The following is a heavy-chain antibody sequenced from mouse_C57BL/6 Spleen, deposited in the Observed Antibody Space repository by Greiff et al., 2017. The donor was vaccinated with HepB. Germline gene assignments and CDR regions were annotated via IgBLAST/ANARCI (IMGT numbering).Heavy chain of an antibody. Sequence: QVQLKESGAELVKPGASVKISCKASGYAFSSYWMNWVKQRPGKGLEWIGQIYPGDGDTNYNGKFKGKATLTADKSSSTAYMQLSSLTSEDSAVYFCARYYCGSSYTYAMDYWGQGTSVTVSS. V-gene: IGHV1-80*01. CDR1: GYAFSSYW. D-gene: IGHD1-1*01. CDR2: IYPGDGDT. J-gene: IGHJ4*01. CDR3: ARYYCGSSYTYAMDY.